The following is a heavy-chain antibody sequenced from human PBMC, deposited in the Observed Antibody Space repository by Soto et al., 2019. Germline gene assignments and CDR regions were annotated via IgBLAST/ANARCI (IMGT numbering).Heavy chain of an antibody. V-gene: IGHV3-23*01. Sequence: GSLRLSCAASGFTFNSYAMNWVRQAPGKGLAWVSAIGTDGNTYYANSVKGRFTISRDNSRTTLYLQMDSLRVEDTALYYCVRKYPGTRPFDYWGQGTLVTVSS. CDR1: GFTFNSYA. CDR3: VRKYPGTRPFDY. J-gene: IGHJ4*01. D-gene: IGHD2-2*01. CDR2: IGTDGNT.